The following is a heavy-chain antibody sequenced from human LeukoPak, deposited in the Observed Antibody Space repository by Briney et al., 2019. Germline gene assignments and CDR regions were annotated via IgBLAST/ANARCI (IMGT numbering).Heavy chain of an antibody. D-gene: IGHD3-16*01. CDR3: ARVSFAGAFFDS. CDR1: GFSFSSYG. V-gene: IGHV3-7*01. J-gene: IGHJ4*02. CDR2: IKQDASEK. Sequence: GGSLRLSCAASGFSFSSYGMSWVRQAPGKGLEWVANIKQDASEKYYVASVTGRFTIFKDNARNSLYLQMKSLRAEDTRIYFCARVSFAGAFFDSRGQGTLVTVAS.